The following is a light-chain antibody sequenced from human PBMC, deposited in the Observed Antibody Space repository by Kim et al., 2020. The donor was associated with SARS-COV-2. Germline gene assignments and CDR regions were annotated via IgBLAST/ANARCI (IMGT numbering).Light chain of an antibody. CDR1: QSVSSSY. CDR2: GAS. V-gene: IGKV3-20*01. J-gene: IGKJ4*01. Sequence: PGERATHYCRASQSVSSSYLAWYQQKPGQAPRLLIYGASSRATGIPDRFSGSGSGTDFTLTISRLEPEDFAVYYCQQYGSSPRLTFGGGTKVDIK. CDR3: QQYGSSPRLT.